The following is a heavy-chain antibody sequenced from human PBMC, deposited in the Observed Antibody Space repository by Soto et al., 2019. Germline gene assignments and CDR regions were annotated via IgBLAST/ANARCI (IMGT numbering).Heavy chain of an antibody. CDR1: GFTFSSYA. V-gene: IGHV3-23*01. J-gene: IGHJ3*02. CDR3: AKATGDFWSGGDAFDI. CDR2: ISGSGGST. D-gene: IGHD3-3*01. Sequence: GGSLRLSCGASGFTFSSYAMSLVRQSPGKGLEWVSAISGSGGSTYYADSVKGRFTISRDNSKNTLYLQMNSLRAEDTAVYYCAKATGDFWSGGDAFDIWGQGTMVTVSS.